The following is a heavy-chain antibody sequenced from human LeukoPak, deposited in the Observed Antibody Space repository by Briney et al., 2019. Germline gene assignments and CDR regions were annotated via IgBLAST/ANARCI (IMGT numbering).Heavy chain of an antibody. Sequence: SETLSLTCTVSGGSISSYYWSWIRQPPGKGLEWIGYIYYSGSTNYNPSLKNRVTISVETSKNQFSLKLSSVTAADTAVYYCARGTRGVNSPYFDYWGQGTLVTVSS. CDR1: GGSISSYY. CDR3: ARGTRGVNSPYFDY. D-gene: IGHD4-23*01. J-gene: IGHJ4*02. CDR2: IYYSGST. V-gene: IGHV4-59*01.